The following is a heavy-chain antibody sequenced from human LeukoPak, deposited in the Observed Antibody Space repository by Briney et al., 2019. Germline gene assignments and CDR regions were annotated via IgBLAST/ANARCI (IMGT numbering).Heavy chain of an antibody. V-gene: IGHV4-34*01. Sequence: SETLSLTCAVYGGSFSGYYWSWIRQPPGKGLEGIGEINHSGSTNYNPSLKSRVTISVDTSKNQFSLKLSSVTAADTAVYYCARGTPPTVTTFWWFDPWGQGTLVTVSS. CDR2: INHSGST. CDR3: ARGTPPTVTTFWWFDP. CDR1: GGSFSGYY. D-gene: IGHD4-17*01. J-gene: IGHJ5*02.